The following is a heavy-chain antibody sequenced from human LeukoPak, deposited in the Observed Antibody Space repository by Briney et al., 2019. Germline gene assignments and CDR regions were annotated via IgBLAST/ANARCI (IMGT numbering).Heavy chain of an antibody. J-gene: IGHJ3*02. CDR2: ISAYNGNT. Sequence: GASVKVSCKASGYTFTSYGISWVRQAPGQGLEWMGWISAYNGNTNYAQKLRGRVTMTTDTSTSKAYMELRSLRSDDTAVYYCARETTQNCSSTSCHDRPRNAFDIWGQGTMVTVSS. V-gene: IGHV1-18*01. CDR3: ARETTQNCSSTSCHDRPRNAFDI. D-gene: IGHD2-2*01. CDR1: GYTFTSYG.